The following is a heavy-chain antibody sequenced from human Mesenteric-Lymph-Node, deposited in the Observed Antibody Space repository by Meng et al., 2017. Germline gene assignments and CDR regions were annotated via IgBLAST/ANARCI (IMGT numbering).Heavy chain of an antibody. D-gene: IGHD2/OR15-2a*01. CDR3: AKTGGPYNYENIGSSIFDD. J-gene: IGHJ4*02. CDR1: GYKFTNYG. V-gene: IGHV1-18*01. Sequence: QVQLVPSGAEVKKPGATVKVSCKASGYKFTNYGISWVRQAPGQGLEWMAWISAYNGDTKYPQKLQGRVSVTTDTSTYTVYMELRSLRSDDTAVYYCAKTGGPYNYENIGSSIFDDWGQGTLVTVSS. CDR2: ISAYNGDT.